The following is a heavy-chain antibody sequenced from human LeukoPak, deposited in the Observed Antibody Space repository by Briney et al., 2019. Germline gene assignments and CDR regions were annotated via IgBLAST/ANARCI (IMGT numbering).Heavy chain of an antibody. D-gene: IGHD5-12*01. CDR1: GFTFSAYA. CDR3: ARGVRRATNWFDP. V-gene: IGHV3-48*03. J-gene: IGHJ5*02. Sequence: GGSLRLSCEASGFTFSAYAMNWVRQAPGKGLEWVSYISSSGSTIYYADSVKGRFTISRDNAKNSLHLQMNSLRAEDTAVYYCARGVRRATNWFDPWGQGTLVTVSS. CDR2: ISSSGSTI.